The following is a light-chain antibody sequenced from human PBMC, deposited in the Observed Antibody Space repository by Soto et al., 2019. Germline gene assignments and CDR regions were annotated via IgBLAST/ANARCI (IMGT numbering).Light chain of an antibody. CDR3: SSYTISSPYI. CDR2: EVS. J-gene: IGLJ1*01. V-gene: IGLV2-14*01. Sequence: QSAVTQPASVSGSPGQSITISCTGTSSDIGGYIYVSWYQHHPGKAPKLMVYEVSNRPSGVSSRFSGSKSGNTASLTISGLQPEDEADYYCSSYTISSPYIFGTGTKVTVL. CDR1: SSDIGGYIY.